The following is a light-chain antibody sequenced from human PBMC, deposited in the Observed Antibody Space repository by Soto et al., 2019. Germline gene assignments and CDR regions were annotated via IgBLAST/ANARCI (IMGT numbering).Light chain of an antibody. CDR2: SNN. CDR1: SSNIGSNT. Sequence: QSVLTQPHSASGTPGQRVTSSCSGSSSNIGSNTVNWYQQLPGTAPKLLIYSNNQRPSRVPDRFSGSKSGTSASLAISGLQSEDEADYYCAAWDDSLNGVVFGGGTKVTVL. J-gene: IGLJ2*01. V-gene: IGLV1-44*01. CDR3: AAWDDSLNGVV.